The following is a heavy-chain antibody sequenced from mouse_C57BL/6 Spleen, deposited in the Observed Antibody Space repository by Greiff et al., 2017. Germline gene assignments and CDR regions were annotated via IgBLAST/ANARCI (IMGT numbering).Heavy chain of an antibody. Sequence: VQLQQSGPELVKPGASVKMSCKASGYTFTDYNMHWVKQSHGKSLEWIGYINPNNGGTSYNQKFKGKATVTVNKSSNTAGMDRRSLTSGDYAVYYCARNGYERSWFDYWSQGTIVTDSA. D-gene: IGHD2-2*01. CDR3: ARNGYERSWFDY. V-gene: IGHV1-22*01. CDR1: GYTFTDYN. CDR2: INPNNGGT. J-gene: IGHJ3*01.